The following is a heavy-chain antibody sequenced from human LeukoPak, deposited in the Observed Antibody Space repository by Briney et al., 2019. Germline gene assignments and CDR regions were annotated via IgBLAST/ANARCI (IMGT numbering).Heavy chain of an antibody. V-gene: IGHV4-59*08. J-gene: IGHJ4*02. CDR2: IYYSGST. D-gene: IGHD5-18*01. CDR3: ARTMSGAGSYSYGFPFDY. CDR1: GGSISSYY. Sequence: PSETLSLTCTVSGGSISSYYWSWIRQPPGKGLEWIGYIYYSGSTNYNPSLKSRVTISVDTSKNQFSLKLSSVTAADTAVYCCARTMSGAGSYSYGFPFDYWGQGTLVTVSS.